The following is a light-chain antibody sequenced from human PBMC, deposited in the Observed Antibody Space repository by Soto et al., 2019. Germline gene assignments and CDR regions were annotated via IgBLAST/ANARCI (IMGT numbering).Light chain of an antibody. CDR2: AAS. V-gene: IGKV1-9*01. CDR3: QQRKSYPIT. Sequence: DIQLTQSPSFLSASVGDRVTITCRASQDINTYLAWYQQKPGKAPKLLIFAASTLKNGVPSRFSGSGSGTEFTLTITSLQPEDFATYYCQQRKSYPITFGQGTRLEIK. J-gene: IGKJ5*01. CDR1: QDINTY.